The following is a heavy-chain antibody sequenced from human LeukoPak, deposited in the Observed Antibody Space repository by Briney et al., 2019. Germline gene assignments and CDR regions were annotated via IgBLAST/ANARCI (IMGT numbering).Heavy chain of an antibody. Sequence: PGGSLRLSRAASGHTFNSYAKRGVPQAPGKGLECVSAISGSGDSTYYTDSPKRRYTISRDNSKNTLYLQMNSVRAEDTAVYYCATDPCSVLSVVPAAMRFDYWGQGTLVTVSS. CDR1: GHTFNSYA. CDR2: ISGSGDST. V-gene: IGHV3-23*01. D-gene: IGHD2-2*01. J-gene: IGHJ4*02. CDR3: ATDPCSVLSVVPAAMRFDY.